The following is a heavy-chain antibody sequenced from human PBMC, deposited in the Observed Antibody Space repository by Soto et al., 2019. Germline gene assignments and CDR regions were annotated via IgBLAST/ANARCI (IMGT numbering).Heavy chain of an antibody. Sequence: GGSLRLSCAASGFTVSSNYMSWVRQAPGKGLEWVSVIYSGGSTYYADSVKGRFTISRDNSKNTLYLQMNSLRAEDTAVYYCARRGSGQHRPFDYWGQGTLVTVSS. CDR2: IYSGGST. D-gene: IGHD3-10*01. CDR3: ARRGSGQHRPFDY. CDR1: GFTVSSNY. V-gene: IGHV3-66*04. J-gene: IGHJ4*02.